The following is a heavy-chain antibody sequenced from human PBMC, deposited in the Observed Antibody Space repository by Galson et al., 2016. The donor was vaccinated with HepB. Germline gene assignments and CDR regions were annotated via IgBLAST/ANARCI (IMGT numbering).Heavy chain of an antibody. CDR1: GFTFNKVW. D-gene: IGHD3-16*01. CDR2: IHSRTDGGTT. CDR3: KTRIDPFAGDR. J-gene: IGHJ4*02. Sequence: SLRLSCAASGFTFNKVWMSWVRQAPGKGLERVGRIHSRTDGGTTDYAAPVKGRFIISRDDSKNTLYLQMNSLKIEDTAVYYCKTRIDPFAGDRWGQGTRVTASS. V-gene: IGHV3-15*01.